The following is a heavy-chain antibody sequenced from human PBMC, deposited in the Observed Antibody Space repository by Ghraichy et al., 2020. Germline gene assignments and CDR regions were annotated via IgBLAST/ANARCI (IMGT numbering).Heavy chain of an antibody. D-gene: IGHD4-17*01. CDR2: IIPIFGTA. CDR1: GGTFSSYA. V-gene: IGHV1-69*01. CDR3: AREERAVTTGFHFDY. J-gene: IGHJ4*02. Sequence: KVSCKASGGTFSSYAISWVRQAPGQGLEWMGGIIPIFGTANYAQKFQGRVTITADESTSTAYMELSSLRSEDTAVYYCAREERAVTTGFHFDYWGQGTLVTVSS.